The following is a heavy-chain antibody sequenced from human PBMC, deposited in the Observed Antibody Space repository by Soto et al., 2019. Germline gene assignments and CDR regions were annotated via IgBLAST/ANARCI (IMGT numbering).Heavy chain of an antibody. CDR2: VKSKIDGGTM. CDR3: VADRPDRAVYDFDY. D-gene: IGHD6-19*01. CDR1: GFTFIGAW. J-gene: IGHJ4*02. V-gene: IGHV3-15*07. Sequence: EVQLVESGGGLVEPGGSLRLSCAASGFTFIGAWMNWVRQAPGKGLEWVGRVKSKIDGGTMDYAAPVKGRFTISRDDSRDTVYLQMNSLRSEDTAVYYCVADRPDRAVYDFDYWGQGILVTVSS.